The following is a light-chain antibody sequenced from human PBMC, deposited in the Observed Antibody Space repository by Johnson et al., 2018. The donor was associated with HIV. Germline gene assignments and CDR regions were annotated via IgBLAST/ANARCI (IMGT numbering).Light chain of an antibody. CDR2: DNN. V-gene: IGLV1-51*01. Sequence: QSVLTQPRLVSAAIGEKGRISGSGSSSNIGNNYVSWYQQIPGTAPKLLIYDNNKRPSGIIERRRGEKEGTEGKGGRKGLATGDAADYYCGTWDSSLIAVVFVTRTNVTVL. CDR3: GTWDSSLIAVV. CDR1: SSNIGNNY. J-gene: IGLJ1*01.